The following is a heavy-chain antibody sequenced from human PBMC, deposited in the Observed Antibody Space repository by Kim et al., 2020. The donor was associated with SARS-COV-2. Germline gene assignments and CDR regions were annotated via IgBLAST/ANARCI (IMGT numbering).Heavy chain of an antibody. CDR2: DGSTI. D-gene: IGHD3-10*01. J-gene: IGHJ4*02. V-gene: IGHV3-74*01. Sequence: DGSTINYADYVKGRFTISRATAKNTLYLQMNSLGVEDTAVYYCARHHSEFYWGQGTLVTVSS. CDR3: ARHHSEFY.